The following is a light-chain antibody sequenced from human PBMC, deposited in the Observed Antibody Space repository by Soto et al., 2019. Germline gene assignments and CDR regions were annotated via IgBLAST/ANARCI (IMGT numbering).Light chain of an antibody. CDR3: SSYAGSNKPYV. CDR2: EVS. CDR1: SSDVGGYNY. J-gene: IGLJ1*01. Sequence: QSVLTQPPSASGSPGQSVTISCTGTSSDVGGYNYVSWYKQHPGKAPKLMIYEVSKRPSGVPDRFSGSKSGNTASLTVSGLQAEDEADYYCSSYAGSNKPYVFGTGTKVTVL. V-gene: IGLV2-8*01.